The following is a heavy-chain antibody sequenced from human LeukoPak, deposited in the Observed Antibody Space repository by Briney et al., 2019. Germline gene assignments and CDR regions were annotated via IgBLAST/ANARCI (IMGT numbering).Heavy chain of an antibody. J-gene: IGHJ4*02. D-gene: IGHD2-2*01. V-gene: IGHV3-48*01. CDR2: ISSSSSTI. CDR3: ARVSVGEYQLLWLDY. CDR1: GFTFSRYS. Sequence: PGGSLRLSRAASGFTFSRYSMNWVRQAPGKGLEWVSHISSSSSTIYYADSVKGRFTISRDNAKNSLYLQMNSLRAEDTAVYYCARVSVGEYQLLWLDYWGQGTLVTVSS.